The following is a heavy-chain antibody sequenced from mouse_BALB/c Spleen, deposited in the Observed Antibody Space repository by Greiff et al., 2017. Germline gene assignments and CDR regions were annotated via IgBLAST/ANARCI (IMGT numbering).Heavy chain of an antibody. J-gene: IGHJ4*01. CDR1: GFSLTSYG. D-gene: IGHD3-2*01. V-gene: IGHV2-4-1*01. Sequence: QVQLKESGPGLVQPSQSLSITCTVSGFSLTSYGVHWVRQSPGKGLEWLVVIWSGGSTDYNAAFISRLSISKDNSKSQVFFKMNSLQADDTAIYYCARKTGLVAMDYWGQGTSVTVSS. CDR3: ARKTGLVAMDY. CDR2: IWSGGST.